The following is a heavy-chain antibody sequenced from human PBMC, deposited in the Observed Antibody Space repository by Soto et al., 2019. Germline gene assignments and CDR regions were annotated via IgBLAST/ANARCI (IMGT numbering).Heavy chain of an antibody. V-gene: IGHV3-23*01. CDR3: AKDNYYDSSGYLEY. Sequence: VQLLESGGGLVQPGGSLRLSCAASGFTFSSYAMSWVRQAPGKGLEWVSAISGRGGSTYYADSVKGRFTISRDNSKNTLYLQMNSLRAEDTAVYYCAKDNYYDSSGYLEYWGQGTLVTVSS. D-gene: IGHD3-22*01. J-gene: IGHJ4*02. CDR1: GFTFSSYA. CDR2: ISGRGGST.